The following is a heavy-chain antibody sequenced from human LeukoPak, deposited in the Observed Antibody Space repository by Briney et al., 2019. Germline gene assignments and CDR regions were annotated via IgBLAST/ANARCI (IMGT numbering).Heavy chain of an antibody. D-gene: IGHD3-3*02. V-gene: IGHV4-59*08. J-gene: IGHJ4*02. CDR2: IYYGGDT. Sequence: SETLSLTCAVSGGSITSPYLTWIRQPPGKGLEWIGYIYYGGDTDYSPSLRSRATMSLDTSKNQFSLRLTSVTAADTAVYYCARQLAGLAPPGFIDSWGQGTLVTVSS. CDR1: GGSITSPY. CDR3: ARQLAGLAPPGFIDS.